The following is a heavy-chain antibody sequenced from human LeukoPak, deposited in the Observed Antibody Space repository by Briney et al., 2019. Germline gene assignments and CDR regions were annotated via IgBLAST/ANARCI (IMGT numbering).Heavy chain of an antibody. CDR1: GGTFRSFA. CDR2: IIPIFRTA. D-gene: IGHD3-22*01. Sequence: SVKVSCKASGGTFRSFAISWVRQAPGQGLEWMGGIIPIFRTANYAQKFQGRVTITADEFTSTAYMELSSLRSEDTAVYYCARALRYYSDSSGYAFDYWGQGTLVTVSS. V-gene: IGHV1-69*13. J-gene: IGHJ4*02. CDR3: ARALRYYSDSSGYAFDY.